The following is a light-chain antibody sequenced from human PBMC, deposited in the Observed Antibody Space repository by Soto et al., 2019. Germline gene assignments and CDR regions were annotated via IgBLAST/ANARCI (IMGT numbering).Light chain of an antibody. CDR2: AES. Sequence: IQLTPSPSSLSASLGDRVTIPCRASQGISNYLAWYQQRTGKAPKILIYAESTLQSGVPSRLSGSGSATDLNLTISRLQPEDFATYYCQKLNSYPITCGQGTRLEIK. J-gene: IGKJ5*01. V-gene: IGKV1-9*01. CDR3: QKLNSYPIT. CDR1: QGISNY.